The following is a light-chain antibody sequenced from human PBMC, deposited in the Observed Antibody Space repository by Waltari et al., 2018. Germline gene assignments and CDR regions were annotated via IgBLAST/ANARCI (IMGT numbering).Light chain of an antibody. V-gene: IGKV3-20*01. CDR2: AAS. CDR3: QNHERFPAT. CDR1: QSISKY. Sequence: VLTQSPGTLSSSPGERAPLSCRASQSISKYLVWYQQRPGNAPRLLIYAASTRATGIPDRFSGSGFGTDFTLTISRLEPEDFAMNYCQNHERFPATFGQGTKGEIK. J-gene: IGKJ1*01.